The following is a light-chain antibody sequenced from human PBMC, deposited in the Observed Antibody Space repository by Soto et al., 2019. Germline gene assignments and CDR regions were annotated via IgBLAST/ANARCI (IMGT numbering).Light chain of an antibody. CDR2: GNS. Sequence: QSVLTQPPSVSGAPGQRVTISCTGSSSNIGAGYDVHWYQQLPGTAPKLLIYGNSNRPSGVPDRFSGSKSGTSASLAITGLQAEDEADYYCQSYDSSHVVFGGGTKLTVX. CDR3: QSYDSSHVV. CDR1: SSNIGAGYD. V-gene: IGLV1-40*01. J-gene: IGLJ2*01.